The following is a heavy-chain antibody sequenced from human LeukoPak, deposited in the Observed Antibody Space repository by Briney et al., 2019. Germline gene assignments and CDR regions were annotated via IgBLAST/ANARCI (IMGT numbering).Heavy chain of an antibody. J-gene: IGHJ4*02. CDR3: AKDFTQFWAGAIFDY. D-gene: IGHD3-10*01. V-gene: IGHV3-9*01. Sequence: GGSLRLSCAASGFALGDYAMHWVRQAPGKGLDWVSSISWNSGNIAYADSVKGRFTISRDNAKNSLYLQMNSLRAEDTALYYCAKDFTQFWAGAIFDYWGQGTLVTVSS. CDR2: ISWNSGNI. CDR1: GFALGDYA.